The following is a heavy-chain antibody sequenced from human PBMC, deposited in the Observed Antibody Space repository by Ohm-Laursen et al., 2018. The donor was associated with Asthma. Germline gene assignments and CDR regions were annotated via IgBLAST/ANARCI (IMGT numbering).Heavy chain of an antibody. V-gene: IGHV3-9*01. Sequence: SLRLSCAASGFIFDDYAMHWVRQAPGKGLEWVSGISWNSGSIGYADSVKGRFTISRDNAKNSLYLQMNSLRAEDTALYYCAKDTGFRELPFWYFDLWGRGTLVTVSS. CDR1: GFIFDDYA. CDR3: AKDTGFRELPFWYFDL. J-gene: IGHJ2*01. D-gene: IGHD3-10*01. CDR2: ISWNSGSI.